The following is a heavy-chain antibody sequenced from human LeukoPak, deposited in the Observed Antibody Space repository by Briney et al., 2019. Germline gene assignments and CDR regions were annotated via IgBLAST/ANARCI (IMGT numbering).Heavy chain of an antibody. D-gene: IGHD4-17*01. V-gene: IGHV3-7*02. J-gene: IGHJ4*02. CDR2: IKQDGSEI. Sequence: GGSLRLSCAASGFNFNSYWMSWVRQAPGKGLVCVANIKQDGSEIYFVDSVKGRFTISRDNAKSSLYLQMNNLRAEDTAVYYCAKWSGDYPSYYLDYWGQGTLVTVSS. CDR3: AKWSGDYPSYYLDY. CDR1: GFNFNSYW.